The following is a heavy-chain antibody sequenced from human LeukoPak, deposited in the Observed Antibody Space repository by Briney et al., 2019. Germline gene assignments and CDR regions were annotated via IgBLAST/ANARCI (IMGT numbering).Heavy chain of an antibody. CDR2: IYHSGNT. J-gene: IGHJ4*02. CDR3: ARLKDSSGYYPNYFDY. Sequence: PSETLSLTCAVSGYSISSGYYWGWLRQPPGKGLEWIGSIYHSGNTYYNPSLKSRVTISLGTSKNQFSLKLSSVTAADTAVHYCARLKDSSGYYPNYFDYWGQGTLVTVSS. CDR1: GYSISSGYY. D-gene: IGHD3-22*01. V-gene: IGHV4-38-2*01.